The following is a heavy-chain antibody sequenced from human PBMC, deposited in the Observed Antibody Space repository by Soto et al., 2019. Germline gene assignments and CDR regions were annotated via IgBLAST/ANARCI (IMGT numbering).Heavy chain of an antibody. Sequence: EVQLLESGGGAVQPGGSLRLSCAASGFTFSSYAMHWVRRPPGKGLEWVSSISHSGGTAYYADSVKGRFSISRDSLVNTLYLQMNSLRAEDTAVYYCAIGRGQNWNFDSWCQGTLVTVSP. CDR3: AIGRGQNWNFDS. D-gene: IGHD1-1*01. J-gene: IGHJ5*01. CDR1: GFTFSSYA. CDR2: ISHSGGTA. V-gene: IGHV3-23*01.